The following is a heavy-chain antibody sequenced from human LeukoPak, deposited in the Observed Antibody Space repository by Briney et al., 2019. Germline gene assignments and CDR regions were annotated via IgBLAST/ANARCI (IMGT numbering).Heavy chain of an antibody. J-gene: IGHJ4*02. V-gene: IGHV3-7*01. CDR2: IKQDGSEK. CDR3: ARVVRVDGYNLD. Sequence: GGSLRLSCAASGFTFSSYRMTWVRQAPGKGREWVANIKQDGSEKYYVDSVKGRFTISRDNAKNSLYLQMNSLRAEDTAVYYCARVVRVDGYNLDWGQGTLVTVSS. D-gene: IGHD5-24*01. CDR1: GFTFSSYR.